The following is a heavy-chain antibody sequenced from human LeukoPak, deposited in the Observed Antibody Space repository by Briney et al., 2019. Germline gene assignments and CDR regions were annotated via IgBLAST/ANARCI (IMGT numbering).Heavy chain of an antibody. J-gene: IGHJ4*02. CDR3: ASSHDSCGND. CDR1: GISFSSYW. Sequence: GGSLRLSCVASGISFSSYWMAWVRQAPGKGLEWVTNIKYDGTHKFYADSEKGRFTISRDNAKNSLFLEMNSLTADDTAVYFCASSHDSCGNDWGQGTLVTVSS. D-gene: IGHD3-22*01. V-gene: IGHV3-7*01. CDR2: IKYDGTHK.